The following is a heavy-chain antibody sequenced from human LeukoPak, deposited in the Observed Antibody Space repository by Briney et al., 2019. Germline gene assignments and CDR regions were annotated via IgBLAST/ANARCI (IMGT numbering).Heavy chain of an antibody. J-gene: IGHJ3*02. CDR2: MNPNSGNT. Sequence: ASVKVSCKASGYTFTSYDINWVRQATGQGLEWMGWMNPNSGNTGYAQKFQGRVTMTRNTSISTAYMELSSLRSEDTAVYYCARGLSAAQAFDIWGQGTMVTVSS. CDR3: ARGLSAAQAFDI. V-gene: IGHV1-8*01. D-gene: IGHD2-15*01. CDR1: GYTFTSYD.